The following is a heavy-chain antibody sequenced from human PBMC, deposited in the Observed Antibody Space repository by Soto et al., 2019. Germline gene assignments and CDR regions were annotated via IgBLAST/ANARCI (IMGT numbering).Heavy chain of an antibody. CDR2: LYPDGRA. CDR1: WFTVSSNY. D-gene: IGHD3-22*01. J-gene: IGHJ4*02. CDR3: ARGLGRDYHDNRAYFHLDY. V-gene: IGHV3-53*01. Sequence: VGSLRLSCAASWFTVSSNYLTWVRQAPGKGLKWVSVLYPDGRAYFADSVKGRFTISTDNSNNNVYLQINSLTTEDTAVYYCARGLGRDYHDNRAYFHLDYWGQGTLVTVSS.